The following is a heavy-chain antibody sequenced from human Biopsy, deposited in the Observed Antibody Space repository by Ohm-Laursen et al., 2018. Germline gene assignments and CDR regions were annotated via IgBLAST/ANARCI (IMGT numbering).Heavy chain of an antibody. CDR2: NIPILGTG. Sequence: ASSENASCKAHAPTFSNYGVNWARQAPGHGLEWLGGNIPILGTGNYAQKFQDRVTVAADTSTSTATMEPRSLRSDEPAMYYCATKLTGYFHHWGQGTLVIVSS. D-gene: IGHD3-9*01. CDR3: ATKLTGYFHH. J-gene: IGHJ1*01. V-gene: IGHV1-69*06. CDR1: APTFSNYG.